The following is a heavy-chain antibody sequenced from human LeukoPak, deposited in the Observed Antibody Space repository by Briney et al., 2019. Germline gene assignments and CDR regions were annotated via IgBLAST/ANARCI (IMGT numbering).Heavy chain of an antibody. CDR3: ARDGTGRGRYYYYGMDV. CDR1: GGTFSSYA. CDR2: IIPIFGTA. J-gene: IGHJ6*04. D-gene: IGHD3-10*01. V-gene: IGHV1-69*06. Sequence: SVKVSCKASGGTFSSYAISWVRQAPGQGLEWMGGIIPIFGTANYAQKFQGRVTITADKSTSTAYMELSSLRSEDTAVYYCARDGTGRGRYYYYGMDVWGKGPRSPSPQ.